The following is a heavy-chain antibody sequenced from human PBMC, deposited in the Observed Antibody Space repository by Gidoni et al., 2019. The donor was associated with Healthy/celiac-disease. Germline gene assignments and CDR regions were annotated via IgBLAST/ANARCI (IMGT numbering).Heavy chain of an antibody. D-gene: IGHD6-13*01. J-gene: IGHJ5*02. CDR3: AGLTGYSSSPHGDP. Sequence: QEQLGQSWAEVAKPGYSVKVTCKASGGNVSSYSSSWVRPAPGQGLEWMGGISPIFGTANYAQMFQRSVTITADASTSIAYMELSSLRSEDTAVYYCAGLTGYSSSPHGDPWGQGTLVTVSS. CDR1: GGNVSSYS. CDR2: ISPIFGTA. V-gene: IGHV1-69*01.